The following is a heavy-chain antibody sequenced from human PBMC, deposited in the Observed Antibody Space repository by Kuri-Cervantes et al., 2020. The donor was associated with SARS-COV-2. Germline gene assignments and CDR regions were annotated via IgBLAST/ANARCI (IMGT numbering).Heavy chain of an antibody. CDR3: AGGIVARSSFAFDI. V-gene: IGHV4-61*02. CDR1: GGSISSGSYY. CDR2: IYTSGST. Sequence: LRLSCTVSGGSISSGSYYWSWIRQPAGKGLEWIVRIYTSGSTNYNPSLKSRVTISVDTSKNQFSLKLSSVTAADTAVYYCAGGIVARSSFAFDIWGQGTMVTVSS. D-gene: IGHD6-6*01. J-gene: IGHJ3*02.